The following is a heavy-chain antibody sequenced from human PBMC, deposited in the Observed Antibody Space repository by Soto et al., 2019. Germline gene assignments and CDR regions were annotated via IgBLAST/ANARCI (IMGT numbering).Heavy chain of an antibody. D-gene: IGHD3-10*01. CDR1: GFTFSSYS. CDR2: ISSSSSYI. Sequence: GGSLRLSCAASGFTFSSYSMNWVRQAPGKGLEWVSSISSSSSYIYYADSVKGRFTISRDNAKNSLYLQMNSLRAEDTAVYYCARVAPEYSMVRGVIANFDYWGQGTLVTVSS. V-gene: IGHV3-21*01. J-gene: IGHJ4*02. CDR3: ARVAPEYSMVRGVIANFDY.